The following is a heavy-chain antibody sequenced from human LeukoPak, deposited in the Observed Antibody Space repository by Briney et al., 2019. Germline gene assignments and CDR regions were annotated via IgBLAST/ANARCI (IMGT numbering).Heavy chain of an antibody. CDR2: IIPIFGTA. Sequence: GSSVKVSCKASGGTFSSYAISWVRQAPGQGLEWMGGIIPIFGTANYAQKFQGRVTITADESTSTAYMELSSLRSEDTAVYYCARTYYYDSSGYGDYYYYYMDVWGKGTTVTVSS. J-gene: IGHJ6*03. D-gene: IGHD3-22*01. CDR3: ARTYYYDSSGYGDYYYYYMDV. CDR1: GGTFSSYA. V-gene: IGHV1-69*01.